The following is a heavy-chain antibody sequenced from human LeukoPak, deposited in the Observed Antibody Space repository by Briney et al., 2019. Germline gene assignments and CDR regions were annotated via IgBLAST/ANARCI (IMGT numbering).Heavy chain of an antibody. V-gene: IGHV4-59*01. Sequence: SETLSLTCTVSGGSISSYYWSWIRQPPGKGLEWIGYIYYSGSTNYNPSLKSRVTISVDTSKNQFSLKLSSVTAADTAVYYCARAAVPAAMERTPENWFNPWGQGTLVTVSS. D-gene: IGHD2-2*01. CDR1: GGSISSYY. J-gene: IGHJ5*02. CDR3: ARAAVPAAMERTPENWFNP. CDR2: IYYSGST.